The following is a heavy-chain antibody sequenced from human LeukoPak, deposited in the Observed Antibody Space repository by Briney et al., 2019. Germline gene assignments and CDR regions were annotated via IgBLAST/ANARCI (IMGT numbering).Heavy chain of an antibody. CDR2: IYSGGST. J-gene: IGHJ5*02. D-gene: IGHD5-12*01. CDR3: ARGPVDSLNWFDP. V-gene: IGHV3-66*01. Sequence: PGGSLRLSCAASEFSVGSNYMTWVRQAPGKGLEWASLIYSGGSTYYADSVKGRFTISRDNAKNSLYLQMNSLRAEDTAVYYCARGPVDSLNWFDPWGQGTLVTVSS. CDR1: EFSVGSNY.